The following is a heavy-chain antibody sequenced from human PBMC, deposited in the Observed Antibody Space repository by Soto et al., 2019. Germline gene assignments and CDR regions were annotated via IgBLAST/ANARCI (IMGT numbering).Heavy chain of an antibody. Sequence: QVQLVQSGAEVKKPGASVKVSCKASGYTFTSYGISWVRQAPGQGLEWMGWISAYNGNTNYAQKLQDRVTMTTDTSTSTAYMELRSLRSDDTAVYYCARDRPITMVRGVMVYYGMDVWGQGTTVTVSS. D-gene: IGHD3-10*01. CDR2: ISAYNGNT. J-gene: IGHJ6*02. CDR3: ARDRPITMVRGVMVYYGMDV. CDR1: GYTFTSYG. V-gene: IGHV1-18*01.